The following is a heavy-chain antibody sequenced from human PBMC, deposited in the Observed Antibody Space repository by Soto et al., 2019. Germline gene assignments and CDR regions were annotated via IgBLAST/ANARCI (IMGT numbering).Heavy chain of an antibody. CDR1: DYTFITYG. J-gene: IGHJ3*02. V-gene: IGHV1-18*04. D-gene: IGHD3-3*01. Sequence: QGHLEQSGGEVKKPGASVQVSCRALDYTFITYGLSWVRQAPGQGLEWMGLINPYNGNTVYAQKFQGRVTMTRDTSTDTAYMELRSLRFNDTAVYYSARISYPALQGAFDIWGHGTMVTVSS. CDR2: INPYNGNT. CDR3: ARISYPALQGAFDI.